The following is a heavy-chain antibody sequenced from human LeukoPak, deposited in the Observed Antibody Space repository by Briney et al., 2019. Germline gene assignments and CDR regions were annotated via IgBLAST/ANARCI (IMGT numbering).Heavy chain of an antibody. V-gene: IGHV1-46*01. CDR2: INPSGGST. D-gene: IGHD6-6*01. CDR1: GYNFISYY. J-gene: IGHJ4*02. Sequence: GASVKVSCKASGYNFISYYMHWVRQAPGQGLEWMGIINPSGGSTSYARKFQDRVTMTSDTSTSTVYMELSSLKSEDTAVYYCATDLPTYIYSSSSGLGYWGQGTLVTVSS. CDR3: ATDLPTYIYSSSSGLGY.